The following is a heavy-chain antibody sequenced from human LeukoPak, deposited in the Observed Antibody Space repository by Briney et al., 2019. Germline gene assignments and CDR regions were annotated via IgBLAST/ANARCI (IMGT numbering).Heavy chain of an antibody. D-gene: IGHD6-13*01. CDR2: IYTSGST. CDR3: AREIMSSSWYLRRVFDY. Sequence: PSQTLSLTCTVSGGSISSGSYYWSWIRQPAGKGLEWIGRIYTSGSTNYNPSLRSRVTISIDTSKNQFSLKLSSVTAADTAVYYCAREIMSSSWYLRRVFDYWGQGTLVTVSS. CDR1: GGSISSGSYY. J-gene: IGHJ4*02. V-gene: IGHV4-61*02.